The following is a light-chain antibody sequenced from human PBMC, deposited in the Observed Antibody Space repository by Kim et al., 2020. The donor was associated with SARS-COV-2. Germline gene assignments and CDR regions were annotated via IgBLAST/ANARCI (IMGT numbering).Light chain of an antibody. CDR2: AAS. CDR3: QQSYITPFT. J-gene: IGKJ3*01. Sequence: DIQMTQSPSSLSASVGDRVTITCRTTQSISSHLNWYQQKPGRAPKLLISAASTLQGGVPSRFSGSGSETDFTLTISSLQPEDFASYFYQQSYITPFTFGPGTKWISN. V-gene: IGKV1-39*01. CDR1: QSISSH.